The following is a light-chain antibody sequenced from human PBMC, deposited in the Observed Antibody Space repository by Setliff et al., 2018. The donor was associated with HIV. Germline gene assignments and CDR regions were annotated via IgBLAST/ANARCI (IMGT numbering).Light chain of an antibody. Sequence: QSVLTQPPSVSGAPGQRVTISCTGISSDIGTGYDVHWYQQLPGRAPKLVIYGNNKRPSGVPDRFSGSKSGTSASLAITGLQSEDEADYYCCSNTGSNTYVFGTGTNVTVL. CDR2: GNN. CDR3: CSNTGSNTYV. CDR1: SSDIGTGYD. J-gene: IGLJ1*01. V-gene: IGLV1-40*01.